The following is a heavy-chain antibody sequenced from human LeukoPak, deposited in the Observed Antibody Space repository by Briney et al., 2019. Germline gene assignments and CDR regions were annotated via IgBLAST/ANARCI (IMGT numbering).Heavy chain of an antibody. V-gene: IGHV3-11*01. CDR3: ARNGIGGIYYYDYMDV. CDR1: GFTFSDYY. Sequence: GGSLRLSCGASGFTFSDYYMSWIRQAPGKGLEWVSYISSSGSTIYYADSVKGRFTISRDNAKNSLYLQINSLRAEDTAVYYCARNGIGGIYYYDYMDVWGKGTTVTVSS. CDR2: ISSSGSTI. D-gene: IGHD1-26*01. J-gene: IGHJ6*03.